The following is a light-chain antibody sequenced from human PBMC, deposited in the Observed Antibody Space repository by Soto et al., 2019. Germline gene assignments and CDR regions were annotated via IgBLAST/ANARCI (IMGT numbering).Light chain of an antibody. Sequence: QSVLTQPPSVSGAPGQRVTISCTGSSSNIGAGYDVHWYQQLPRTAPKLLIYGDTNRPSGVPDRFSGSKSGTSASLAITGLQAEDEADYYCQSYDRSLSAAVFGGGTKVTVL. CDR2: GDT. CDR3: QSYDRSLSAAV. J-gene: IGLJ2*01. CDR1: SSNIGAGYD. V-gene: IGLV1-40*01.